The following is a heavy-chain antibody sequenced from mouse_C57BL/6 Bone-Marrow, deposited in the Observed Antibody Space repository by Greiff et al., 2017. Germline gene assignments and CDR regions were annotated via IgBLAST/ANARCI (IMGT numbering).Heavy chain of an antibody. CDR1: GYTFTSYW. CDR2: LYPGGGST. J-gene: IGHJ4*01. CDR3: AICLSFYYAMDY. Sequence: VQLQQPGAELVKPGASVKMSCKASGYTFTSYWINWVKQRPGQGLEWIGDLYPGGGSTNYHANFKSQATLTVDPSSSPAYRQLSSLTSEGSAVYYCAICLSFYYAMDYWGQGTSVTVSS. D-gene: IGHD6-5*01. V-gene: IGHV1-55*01.